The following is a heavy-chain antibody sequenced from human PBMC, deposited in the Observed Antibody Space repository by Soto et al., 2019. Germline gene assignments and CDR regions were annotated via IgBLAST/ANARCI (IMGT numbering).Heavy chain of an antibody. CDR1: GGTFSTSA. D-gene: IGHD3-3*02. CDR2: IMPVFATP. CDR3: ARDKDRQQLGGNYYYIFDV. Sequence: QVQLMQSGAEVKKPGSSVKVSCKASGGTFSTSAISWVRQAPGEGLEWVGGIMPVFATPDYAQKFQGRVTISADESTTTAYLELTSLTTDDTAVYYGARDKDRQQLGGNYYYIFDVWGQGTAITVSS. J-gene: IGHJ6*02. V-gene: IGHV1-69*12.